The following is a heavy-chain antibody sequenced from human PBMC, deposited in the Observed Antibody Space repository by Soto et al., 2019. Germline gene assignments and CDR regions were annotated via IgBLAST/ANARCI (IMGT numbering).Heavy chain of an antibody. D-gene: IGHD2-2*01. V-gene: IGHV3-9*01. CDR1: GFTFDDYA. CDR3: AKDPNCSSTSRYLGDDAFDI. CDR2: ISWNSGSI. J-gene: IGHJ3*02. Sequence: EVQLVESGGGLVQPGRSLRLSCAASGFTFDDYAMHWVRQAPGKGLEWVSGISWNSGSIGYADSVKGRFTISRDNAKNSLYLQMNSLRAEDTALYYCAKDPNCSSTSRYLGDDAFDIWGQGTMVTVSS.